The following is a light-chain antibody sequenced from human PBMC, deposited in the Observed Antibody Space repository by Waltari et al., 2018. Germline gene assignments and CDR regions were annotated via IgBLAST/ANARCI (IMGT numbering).Light chain of an antibody. V-gene: IGLV2-14*01. CDR2: DVS. CDR3: CSFTSGSTWV. J-gene: IGLJ3*02. CDR1: SSDVGGSNY. Sequence: QSALTQPASVSGSPGQSITISCTGTSSDVGGSNYVSWYQQHPGKAPKLLIFDVSNRPSGVSNRFSGSKSGNTASLTISGLQAEDESDYYCCSFTSGSTWVFGGGTKLTVL.